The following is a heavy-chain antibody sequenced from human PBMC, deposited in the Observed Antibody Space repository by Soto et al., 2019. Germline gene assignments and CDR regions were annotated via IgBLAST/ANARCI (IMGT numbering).Heavy chain of an antibody. V-gene: IGHV4-34*01. CDR3: ARGKGPGRLPRRGNDAFYI. D-gene: IGHD1-26*01. CDR2: INHSGST. Sequence: QVQLQQWGAGLLKPSETLSLTCAVYGGSFSGYYWSWIRQPPGKGLEWIGEINHSGSTNYHPSLMSRVTISVDRSKNQFSLKLSSVTDEDTAVYYCARGKGPGRLPRRGNDAFYIWVQGTMVTVT. CDR1: GGSFSGYY. J-gene: IGHJ3*02.